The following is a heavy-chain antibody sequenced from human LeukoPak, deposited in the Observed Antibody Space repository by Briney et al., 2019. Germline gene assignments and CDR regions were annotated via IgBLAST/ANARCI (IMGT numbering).Heavy chain of an antibody. V-gene: IGHV3-13*01. Sequence: GGSLRLSCAASGFTFSSYDMHWVRQATGKGLEWVSAIGTAGDTYYPGSVKGRFTISRENAKNSLYLQMNSLRAGDTAVYYCASADYYDSSGYYYNPDYWGQGTLVTVSS. D-gene: IGHD3-22*01. J-gene: IGHJ4*02. CDR2: IGTAGDT. CDR1: GFTFSSYD. CDR3: ASADYYDSSGYYYNPDY.